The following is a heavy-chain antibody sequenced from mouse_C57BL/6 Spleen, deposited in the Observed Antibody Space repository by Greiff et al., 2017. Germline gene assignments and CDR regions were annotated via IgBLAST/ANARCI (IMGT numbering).Heavy chain of an antibody. Sequence: VQLQQSGPELVKPGASVKISCKASGYSFTDYNMNWVKQSNGKSLEWIGVINPNYGTTSYNQKFKGKATLTVDQSSSTAYMQLNSLTSEDSAVYYGARLYYYGSSYGFDYWGQGTTLTVSS. CDR3: ARLYYYGSSYGFDY. V-gene: IGHV1-39*01. CDR2: INPNYGTT. J-gene: IGHJ2*01. CDR1: GYSFTDYN. D-gene: IGHD1-1*01.